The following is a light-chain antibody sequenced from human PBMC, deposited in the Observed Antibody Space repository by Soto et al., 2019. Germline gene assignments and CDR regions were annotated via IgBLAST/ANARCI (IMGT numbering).Light chain of an antibody. V-gene: IGLV1-47*01. CDR1: SSNIGSNY. CDR3: AASDDSLSVAV. Sequence: QSVLTQPPSASGTPGQRVTISCSGSSSNIGSNYVYWYQQLPGTAPKLLIYRNNQRPSGVPDRFSGSKSGTSASLAISGLRSEDEADYYCAASDDSLSVAVFGGGTQLTVL. J-gene: IGLJ7*01. CDR2: RNN.